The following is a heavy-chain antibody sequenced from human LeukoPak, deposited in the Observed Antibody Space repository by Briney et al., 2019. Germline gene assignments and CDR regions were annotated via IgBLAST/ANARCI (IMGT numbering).Heavy chain of an antibody. V-gene: IGHV4-34*01. CDR3: ARGSWVAVVPAARWFDP. CDR2: INHSGST. CDR1: GGSFSGYY. D-gene: IGHD2-2*01. Sequence: SETLSLTCAVYGGSFSGYYWSWIRQPPGKGLEWIGEINHSGSTNYNPSLKSRVTISVDTSKNQFSLKLSSVTAADTAVYYCARGSWVAVVPAARWFDPWGQGTLVTVSS. J-gene: IGHJ5*02.